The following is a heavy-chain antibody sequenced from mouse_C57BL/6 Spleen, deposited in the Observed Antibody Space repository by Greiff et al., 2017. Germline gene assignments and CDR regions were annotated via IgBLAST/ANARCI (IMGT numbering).Heavy chain of an antibody. CDR2: IGPEDGET. CDR1: GFNIKDYY. J-gene: IGHJ2*01. D-gene: IGHD1-1*01. Sequence: VQLQQSGAELVKPGASVKLSCTASGFNIKDYYMHWVKQRPEQGLEWIGRIGPEDGETKYAPKFQGKATITADTSSNTAYLQLSSLTSEDTAVYYCARGFITTVVEDYFDYWGQGTTLTVSS. V-gene: IGHV14-2*01. CDR3: ARGFITTVVEDYFDY.